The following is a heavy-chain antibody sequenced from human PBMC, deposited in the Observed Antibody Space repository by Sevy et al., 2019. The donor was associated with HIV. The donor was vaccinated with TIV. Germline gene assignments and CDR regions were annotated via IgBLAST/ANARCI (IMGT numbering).Heavy chain of an antibody. CDR2: IRHGGYT. D-gene: IGHD2-8*01. CDR3: VGPKLTYTNGWHYFDY. V-gene: IGHV4-39*01. CDR1: GASISNTAHY. Sequence: SETLSLTCIVSGASISNTAHYWGWIRQSPGKGLEWIASIRHGGYTFYNPSLKSRVTISADTSKNQFSLKLTSVSAADTSIYYWVGPKLTYTNGWHYFDYWGQGTVVTVSS. J-gene: IGHJ4*02.